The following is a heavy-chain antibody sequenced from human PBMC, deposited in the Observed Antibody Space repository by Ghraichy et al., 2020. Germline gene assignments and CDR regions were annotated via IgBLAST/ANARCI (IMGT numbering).Heavy chain of an antibody. J-gene: IGHJ1*01. V-gene: IGHV3-74*01. Sequence: GESLNISCAASGFTFSSSWMHWVCQAPGKGLVWVSRIKTDGTYTTSADSVKGRFTISRDNAKNTLYLQMNSLRAEDTAMYYCARGDSGYPQDWGQGTLVTVSS. CDR2: IKTDGTYT. CDR3: ARGDSGYPQD. CDR1: GFTFSSSW. D-gene: IGHD3-22*01.